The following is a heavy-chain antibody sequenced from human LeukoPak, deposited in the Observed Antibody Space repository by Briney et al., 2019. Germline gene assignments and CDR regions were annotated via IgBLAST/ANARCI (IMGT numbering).Heavy chain of an antibody. Sequence: PSETLSLTCTVSGGSISSYYWSWIRQPRGKGLEWIGYIYYSGSTNYNPSLKSRVTISVDTSKNQFSLKLSSVTAADTAVYYCARHAYYYDSSGYYFDYWGQGTLVTVSS. CDR2: IYYSGST. CDR1: GGSISSYY. CDR3: ARHAYYYDSSGYYFDY. V-gene: IGHV4-59*01. D-gene: IGHD3-22*01. J-gene: IGHJ4*02.